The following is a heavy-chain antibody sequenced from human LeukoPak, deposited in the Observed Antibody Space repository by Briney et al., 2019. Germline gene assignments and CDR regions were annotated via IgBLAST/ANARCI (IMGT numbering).Heavy chain of an antibody. D-gene: IGHD3-10*01. J-gene: IGHJ6*03. CDR2: INTNTGNP. CDR1: GYTFTSYA. CDR3: ARPYYYGSGSSNPYYYYMDV. V-gene: IGHV7-4-1*02. Sequence: ASVKVSCKSSGYTFTSYAMNWVRQAPGQGLEWMGWINTNTGNPTYAQGFTGRFVFSLDTSVSTAYLQISSLKAEDTAVYYCARPYYYGSGSSNPYYYYMDVWGKGTTVTVSS.